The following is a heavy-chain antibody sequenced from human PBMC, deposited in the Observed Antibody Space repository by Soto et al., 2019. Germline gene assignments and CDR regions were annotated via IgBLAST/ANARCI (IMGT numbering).Heavy chain of an antibody. Sequence: GGSLRLSCAASGFTFSDYYMSWIRQAPGKGLEWVSYISSSGSTIYYADSVKGRFTISRDNAKNSLYLQMNSLRAEDTAVYYCARDVHDILTGYYYFDYWGQGTLVTVSS. D-gene: IGHD3-9*01. CDR3: ARDVHDILTGYYYFDY. CDR1: GFTFSDYY. CDR2: ISSSGSTI. V-gene: IGHV3-11*01. J-gene: IGHJ4*02.